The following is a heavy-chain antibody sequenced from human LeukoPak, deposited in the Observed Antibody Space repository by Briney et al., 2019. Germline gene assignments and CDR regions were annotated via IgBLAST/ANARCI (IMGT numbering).Heavy chain of an antibody. D-gene: IGHD4-17*01. CDR3: ARDGGSYGAFDY. Sequence: PGGSLRLSCAASGFTFSSYGMHWVRQAPGKGLEWVAVIWYDGSNKYYADSVKGRFTISRDNSKNTLYLQMNSLRAEDTAVYYCARDGGSYGAFDYWGQGTLVTVSS. V-gene: IGHV3-33*01. CDR1: GFTFSSYG. J-gene: IGHJ4*02. CDR2: IWYDGSNK.